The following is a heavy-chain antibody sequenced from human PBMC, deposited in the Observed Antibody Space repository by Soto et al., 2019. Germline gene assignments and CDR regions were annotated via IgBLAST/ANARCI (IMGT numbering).Heavy chain of an antibody. D-gene: IGHD6-6*01. Sequence: GGSLRLSCAASGFTFSSYWMSWVRQAPGKGLEWVANIKQDGSEKYYVNSVKSRFTRSRDKANNSLYLQMNSLRAEDTAVYYCSRDWARIPNYSGQGTLVTVSS. CDR2: IKQDGSEK. V-gene: IGHV3-7*01. CDR1: GFTFSSYW. J-gene: IGHJ4*02. CDR3: SRDWARIPNY.